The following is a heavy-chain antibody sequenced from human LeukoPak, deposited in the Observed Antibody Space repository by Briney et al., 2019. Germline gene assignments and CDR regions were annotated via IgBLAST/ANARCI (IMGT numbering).Heavy chain of an antibody. D-gene: IGHD3-22*01. CDR2: ISSGGGNT. CDR1: GFTFSTYA. Sequence: PGGSLRLSCAASGFTFSTYAMSWIRQAPGKGLEWVSAISSGGGNTDYADSVKGRFTISRDNAKNTLYLQMNSLRAEDTAVYYCARDLSSSGYFNLFDYWGQGTLVTVSS. V-gene: IGHV3-23*01. J-gene: IGHJ4*02. CDR3: ARDLSSSGYFNLFDY.